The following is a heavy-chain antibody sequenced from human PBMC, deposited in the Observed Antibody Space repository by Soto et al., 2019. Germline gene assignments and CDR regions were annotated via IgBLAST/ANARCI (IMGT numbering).Heavy chain of an antibody. CDR1: GFTFSSYS. D-gene: IGHD2-15*01. Sequence: GGSLRLSCAASGFTFSSYSMNWVRQAPGKGLEWVSSISSSSSYIYYADSVKGRFAISRDNAKNSLYLQMNSLRAEDTAVYYCASTLGYCSGGICYPPSFDIWGQGTMVTVSS. J-gene: IGHJ3*02. V-gene: IGHV3-21*01. CDR3: ASTLGYCSGGICYPPSFDI. CDR2: ISSSSSYI.